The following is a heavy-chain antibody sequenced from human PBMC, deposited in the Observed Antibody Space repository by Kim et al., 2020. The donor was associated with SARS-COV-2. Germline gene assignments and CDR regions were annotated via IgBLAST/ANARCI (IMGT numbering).Heavy chain of an antibody. Sequence: SETLSLTCTVSGGSISSYYWSWIRQPPGKGLEWIGYIYYSGSTNYNPSLKSRVTISVDTSKNQFSLKLSSVTAADTAVYYCARQSSYHDAFDIWGQGTMVTVSS. J-gene: IGHJ3*02. CDR1: GGSISSYY. CDR2: IYYSGST. CDR3: ARQSSYHDAFDI. D-gene: IGHD1-26*01. V-gene: IGHV4-59*08.